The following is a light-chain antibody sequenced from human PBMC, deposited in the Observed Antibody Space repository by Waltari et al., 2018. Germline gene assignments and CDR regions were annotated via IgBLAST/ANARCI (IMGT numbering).Light chain of an antibody. CDR3: SSYSSSSDVV. V-gene: IGLV2-14*03. J-gene: IGLJ2*01. CDR1: SSDVGCYNY. Sequence: QSALTQPASVSGSPGQSITISCTGTSSDVGCYNYVSWYQQLPGKAPKLMIYDVTKGPSGVSNRFSGSKSGNTASLTISGLQAEDEADYYCSSYSSSSDVVFGGGTKLTVL. CDR2: DVT.